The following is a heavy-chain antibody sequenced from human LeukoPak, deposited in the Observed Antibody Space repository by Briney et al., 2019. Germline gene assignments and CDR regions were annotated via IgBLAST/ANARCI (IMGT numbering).Heavy chain of an antibody. CDR2: IKEDGSEK. CDR3: TSGMNPHH. Sequence: PGGSLRLSCAASGFTFSSYSMNWVRQTPEKGLEWVANIKEDGSEKYYLDSVRGRFTISRDNAKNSLYLQMNSLRVEDTAIYYCTSGMNPHHWGQGTLITVSS. D-gene: IGHD1-14*01. V-gene: IGHV3-7*01. J-gene: IGHJ5*02. CDR1: GFTFSSYS.